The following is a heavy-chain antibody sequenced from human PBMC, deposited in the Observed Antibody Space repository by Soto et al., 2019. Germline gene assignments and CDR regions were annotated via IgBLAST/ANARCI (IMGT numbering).Heavy chain of an antibody. CDR3: APLSWFALDY. CDR1: GFTFSSYT. V-gene: IGHV3-21*01. CDR2: ISSSSSYI. J-gene: IGHJ4*01. Sequence: GGSLRLSCAASGFTFSSYTMNWVRQAPGKGLEWVSSISSSSSYIYYTDSVKGRFTISRDNAKNSLYLQMNSLRAEDTAVYYCAPLSWFALDYWGQGTLVTVSS. D-gene: IGHD3-10*01.